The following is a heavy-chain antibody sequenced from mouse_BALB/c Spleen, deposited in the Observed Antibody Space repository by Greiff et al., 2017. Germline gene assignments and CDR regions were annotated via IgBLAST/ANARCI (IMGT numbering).Heavy chain of an antibody. CDR2: INPSNGGT. CDR1: GYTFTSYY. J-gene: IGHJ3*01. V-gene: IGHV1S81*02. CDR3: TRVYRYTWFAY. Sequence: QVQLKQPGAELVKPGASVKLSCKASGYTFTSYYMYWVKQRPGQGLEWIGGINPSNGGTNFNEKFKSNATLTVDKSASTAYMQLSSLTSEDSAVYYCTRVYRYTWFAYWGQGTLVTGSA. D-gene: IGHD2-14*01.